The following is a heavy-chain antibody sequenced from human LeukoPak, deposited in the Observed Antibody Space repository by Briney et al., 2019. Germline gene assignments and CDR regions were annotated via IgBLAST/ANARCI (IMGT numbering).Heavy chain of an antibody. CDR3: ARDEDYYDSSGYYVRWFDP. CDR2: IIAILGIA. D-gene: IGHD3-22*01. J-gene: IGHJ5*02. Sequence: SVKVSCKASGGTLSSDTISWVRQAPGQGLEWMGRIIAILGIANYAQKFQGRVTITAEKSTSTAYMELSSLRSEDTAVYYCARDEDYYDSSGYYVRWFDPWGQGTLVTVSS. CDR1: GGTLSSDT. V-gene: IGHV1-69*04.